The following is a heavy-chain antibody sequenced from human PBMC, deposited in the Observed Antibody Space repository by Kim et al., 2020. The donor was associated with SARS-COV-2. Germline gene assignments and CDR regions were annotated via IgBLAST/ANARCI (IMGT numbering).Heavy chain of an antibody. J-gene: IGHJ4*02. CDR3: ARHRGYNYGGLDY. CDR2: MYHSGST. Sequence: SETLSLTCTVSGGSISSNNYYWGWIRQPPGKGLEWIGSMYHSGSTYYNPSLKSRVTISVDTSKNQLSLNLSPVTAADTAVYYCARHRGYNYGGLDYWGQGTLVTVS. D-gene: IGHD5-18*01. V-gene: IGHV4-39*01. CDR1: GGSISSNNYY.